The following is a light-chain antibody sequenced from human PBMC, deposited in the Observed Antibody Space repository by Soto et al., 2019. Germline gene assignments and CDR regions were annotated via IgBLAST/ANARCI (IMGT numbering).Light chain of an antibody. CDR3: QQYNSPIT. Sequence: DIQMTQSPSTLSASVGDRVTITCRASQSISSWLAWYQQKPGKATKLLIYKASSLESGVPSRFSGSGSGTEFTLTISILQPDDFATYYCQQYNSPITFGQGTRLEIK. V-gene: IGKV1-5*03. CDR2: KAS. J-gene: IGKJ5*01. CDR1: QSISSW.